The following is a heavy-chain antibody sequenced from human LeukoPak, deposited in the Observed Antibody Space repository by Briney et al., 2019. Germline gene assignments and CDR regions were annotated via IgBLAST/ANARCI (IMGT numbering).Heavy chain of an antibody. J-gene: IGHJ3*02. CDR1: GGSISSGGYY. V-gene: IGHV4-61*08. Sequence: PSETLSLTCTVSGGSISSGGYYWSWIRQPPGKGLEWIGYIYHSGSTNYNPSLKSRVTISVDTSKNQFSLKLSSVTAADTAVYYCARNVVVPAAPSGAFDIWGQGTMVTVSS. D-gene: IGHD2-2*01. CDR2: IYHSGST. CDR3: ARNVVVPAAPSGAFDI.